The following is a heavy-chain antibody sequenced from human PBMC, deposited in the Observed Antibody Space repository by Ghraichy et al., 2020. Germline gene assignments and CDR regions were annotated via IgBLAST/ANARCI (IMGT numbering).Heavy chain of an antibody. J-gene: IGHJ6*02. CDR1: GFTFNSHS. CDR3: ARGSTVVRFYYYDGMDV. Sequence: GESLNISCVGSGFTFNSHSMNWVRQSPGKGLEWVSYITSSGRTIFYADSVRGRFTISRDNAQNSLYLQMNSLRDEDTAVYYCARGSTVVRFYYYDGMDVWGQGTTVTVSS. CDR2: ITSSGRTI. V-gene: IGHV3-48*02. D-gene: IGHD4-23*01.